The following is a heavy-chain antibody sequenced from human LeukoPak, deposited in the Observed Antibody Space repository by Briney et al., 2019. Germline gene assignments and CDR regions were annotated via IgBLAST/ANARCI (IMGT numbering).Heavy chain of an antibody. CDR2: IKEDGSER. V-gene: IGHV3-7*01. CDR3: ARMGTMGAASYNSYYYYMDF. CDR1: GFTLSSYW. D-gene: IGHD1-20*01. J-gene: IGHJ4*02. Sequence: PGGSLRLSCGGSGFTLSSYWMTWVRQAPGKGLEWVANIKEDGSERHYVDSVKGRFTISRDNAENSLYLQMNSLRAEDTAVYYCARMGTMGAASYNSYYYYMDFWGQGTLVTVSS.